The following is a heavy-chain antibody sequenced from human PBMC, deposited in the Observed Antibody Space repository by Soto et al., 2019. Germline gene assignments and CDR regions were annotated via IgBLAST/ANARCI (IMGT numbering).Heavy chain of an antibody. J-gene: IGHJ6*02. CDR3: ARGLLVHYYYYSGMEV. CDR1: GFTFTTYG. V-gene: IGHV3-23*01. CDR2: ISGSGDST. Sequence: GGSLRLSCAASGFTFTTYGMSWVRQAPGKGLEWVSSISGSGDSTQYADSAKGRFTISRDNSKNMLYLQMRSLRAEDTAVYFCARGLLVHYYYYSGMEVWGQGTRVTVPS.